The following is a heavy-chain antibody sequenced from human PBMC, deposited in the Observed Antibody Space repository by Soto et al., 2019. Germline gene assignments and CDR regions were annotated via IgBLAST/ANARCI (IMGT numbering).Heavy chain of an antibody. CDR3: SRDGDFYGLDV. Sequence: LRLSCTFSGFTSDDYDYALTWVRQAPGKGLQWLGLIRGSTYGGTTEYAASVKGRFTISRDDSKGIAYLQMNSLKTEDTAVYYCSRDGDFYGLDVWGQGTTVTVSS. D-gene: IGHD3-3*01. CDR2: IRGSTYGGTT. CDR1: GFTSDDYDYA. J-gene: IGHJ6*02. V-gene: IGHV3-49*04.